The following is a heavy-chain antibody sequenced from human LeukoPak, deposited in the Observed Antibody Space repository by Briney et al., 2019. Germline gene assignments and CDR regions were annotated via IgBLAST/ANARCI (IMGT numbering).Heavy chain of an antibody. D-gene: IGHD4-11*01. V-gene: IGHV4-39*01. Sequence: PSETLSLTCSVSGGSISSSSHYWGWIRQPPGKGLEWIGSIYYSGDTYYNPTLKSRVTISVDTSKNQFSLKLSSVTAADTAVYYCARGLQYYDYWGQGTLVTVSS. CDR3: ARGLQYYDY. CDR2: IYYSGDT. CDR1: GGSISSSSHY. J-gene: IGHJ4*02.